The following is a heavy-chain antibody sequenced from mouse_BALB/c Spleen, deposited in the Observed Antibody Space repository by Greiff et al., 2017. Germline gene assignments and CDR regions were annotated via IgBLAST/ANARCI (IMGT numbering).Heavy chain of an antibody. CDR1: GFTFSSYA. J-gene: IGHJ2*01. CDR2: ISSGGST. V-gene: IGHV5-6-5*01. Sequence: EVQVVESGGGLVKPGGSLKLSCAASGFTFSSYAMSWVRQTPEKRLEWVASISSGGSTYYPDSVKGRFTISRDNARNILYLQMSSLRSEDTAMYYCARGPYGNFDYWGQGTTLTVSS. D-gene: IGHD2-1*01. CDR3: ARGPYGNFDY.